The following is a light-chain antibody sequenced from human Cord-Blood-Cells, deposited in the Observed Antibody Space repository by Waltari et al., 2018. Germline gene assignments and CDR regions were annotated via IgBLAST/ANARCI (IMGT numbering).Light chain of an antibody. CDR2: GAS. V-gene: IGKV3-20*01. CDR3: QQNGSSPWT. CDR1: RSVSSRY. Sequence: IVLTQTPGTLPLSPGEGCTLHCRASRSVSSRYLASYQQKPGQAPRLLISGASSRAPGIPDRFSGGGSGIDFPLTISRLEADDLAVYSCQQNGSSPWTFGQWTKVEIK. J-gene: IGKJ1*01.